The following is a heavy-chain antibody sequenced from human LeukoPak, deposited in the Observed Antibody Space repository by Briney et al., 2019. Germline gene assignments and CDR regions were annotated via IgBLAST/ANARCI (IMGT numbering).Heavy chain of an antibody. Sequence: PGGSLRLSCAASGFAFSDYYMSRIRQAPGKGLEWVSYISSSGSTIYYADSVKGRFTISRDNAKNSLYLQMNSLRAEDTAVHYCARDPDYGDYLDYWGQGTLVTVSS. CDR2: ISSSGSTI. CDR1: GFAFSDYY. V-gene: IGHV3-11*01. D-gene: IGHD4-17*01. CDR3: ARDPDYGDYLDY. J-gene: IGHJ4*02.